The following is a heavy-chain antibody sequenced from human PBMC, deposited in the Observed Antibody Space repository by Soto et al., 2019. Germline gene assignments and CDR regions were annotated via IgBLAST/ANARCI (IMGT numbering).Heavy chain of an antibody. CDR1: GFTFSSYG. J-gene: IGHJ4*02. V-gene: IGHV3-30*02. CDR3: AKPKMATISPPGPDY. Sequence: PGGSLRLSCAASGFTFSSYGMHWVRQAPGKGLEWVAVIWYDGSNKYYADSVKGRFTISRDNSKNTLYLQMNSLRAEDTAVYYCAKPKMATISPPGPDYWGQGTLVTVSS. CDR2: IWYDGSNK. D-gene: IGHD5-12*01.